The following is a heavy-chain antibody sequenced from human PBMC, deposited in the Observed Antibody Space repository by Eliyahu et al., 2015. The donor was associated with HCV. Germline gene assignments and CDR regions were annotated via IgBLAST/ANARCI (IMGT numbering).Heavy chain of an antibody. CDR1: GGSISGYY. CDR2: YHYCGRV. J-gene: IGHJ4*02. CDR3: ARGDYDSTYNFDN. V-gene: IGHV4-59*01. Sequence: QVQLQESGPGLVKPSETLSLTCTVXGGSISGYYWSWIRQTPGKELEWIGDYHYCGRVNYXPSLESRVTISVDTSKNQFSLKLSSVTAADTAVYYCARGDYDSTYNFDNWGQGTLVTVSS. D-gene: IGHD3-22*01.